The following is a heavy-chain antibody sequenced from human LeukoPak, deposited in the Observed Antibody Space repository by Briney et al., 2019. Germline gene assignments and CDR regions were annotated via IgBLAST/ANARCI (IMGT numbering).Heavy chain of an antibody. D-gene: IGHD2-21*02. CDR2: IIPIFGTA. CDR1: GGTFSSYA. J-gene: IGHJ1*01. V-gene: IGHV1-69*05. Sequence: SVKVSCKASGGTFSSYAISWVRQAPGQGLEWMGGIIPIFGTANYAQKFQGRVTITTDESTSTAYMELSSLRSEDTAVYYCARSLEHIVVVTARVERLLGVFQHWGQGTLVTVSS. CDR3: ARSLEHIVVVTARVERLLGVFQH.